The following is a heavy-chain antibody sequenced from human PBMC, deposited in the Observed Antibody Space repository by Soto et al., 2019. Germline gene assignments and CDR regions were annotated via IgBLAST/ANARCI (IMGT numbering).Heavy chain of an antibody. CDR3: ARSGYNWNDGARGYFDY. J-gene: IGHJ4*02. D-gene: IGHD1-20*01. CDR1: GFTFSSYE. CDR2: ISSSGRTI. V-gene: IGHV3-48*03. Sequence: EVQLVESGGGLVQPGGSLRLSCAASGFTFSSYEMNWVRQAPGKGLEWVSCISSSGRTIYYADSVKGRFTISRDNAKNSLYLQMNSLRAEDTAVYYCARSGYNWNDGARGYFDYWGQGTLVTVSS.